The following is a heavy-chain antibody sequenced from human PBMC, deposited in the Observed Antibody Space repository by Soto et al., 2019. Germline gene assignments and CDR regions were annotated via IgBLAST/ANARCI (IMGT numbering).Heavy chain of an antibody. Sequence: QVQLVQSGAEVKKPGSSVKVSCKASGGTFSSYTISWVRQAPGQGLEWMGRIIPILGIANYAQKFQGRVTIXAXXSTSTDYMELSSLRSEDTAVYYCARDTIFSGYFDYWGQGTLVTVSS. CDR1: GGTFSSYT. D-gene: IGHD3-9*01. CDR2: IIPILGIA. V-gene: IGHV1-69*08. CDR3: ARDTIFSGYFDY. J-gene: IGHJ4*02.